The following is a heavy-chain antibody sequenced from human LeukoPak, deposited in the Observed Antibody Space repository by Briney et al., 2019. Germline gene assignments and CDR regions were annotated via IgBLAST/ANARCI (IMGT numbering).Heavy chain of an antibody. D-gene: IGHD5-18*01. Sequence: SETLSLTCAVYGESLSGYHWSWIRQHPGKGLEWIGYIYYSGSTYYNPSLKSRVTISVDTSKNQFSLKLSSVTAADTAVYYCARGWIQLWFFNYWGQGTLVTVSS. J-gene: IGHJ4*02. CDR3: ARGWIQLWFFNY. CDR2: IYYSGST. CDR1: GESLSGYH. V-gene: IGHV4-31*11.